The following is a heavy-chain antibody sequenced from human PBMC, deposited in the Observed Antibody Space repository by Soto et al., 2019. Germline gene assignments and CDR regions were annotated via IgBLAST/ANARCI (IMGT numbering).Heavy chain of an antibody. J-gene: IGHJ6*02. D-gene: IGHD2-15*01. CDR2: ISYDGNNK. V-gene: IGHV3-30-3*01. CDR3: ARAGCDGGSSYTLVGLRSGMDV. Sequence: QVQLVESGGGVVQPGRSLRLSCAASGFTFSSYVMYWVRQAPGKGLEWVAVISYDGNNKYYADSVKGRFTSSRDNSKNTLYLQMNSLRAEDTAVYYCARAGCDGGSSYTLVGLRSGMDVWGQGTTVTVSS. CDR1: GFTFSSYV.